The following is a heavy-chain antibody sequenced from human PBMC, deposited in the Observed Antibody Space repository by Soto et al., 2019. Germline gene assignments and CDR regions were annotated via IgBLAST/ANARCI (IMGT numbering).Heavy chain of an antibody. CDR1: GFTFSSYA. J-gene: IGHJ6*03. CDR3: AKRAAVAGYHYYYYMDV. D-gene: IGHD6-19*01. CDR2: ISGSGGST. V-gene: IGHV3-23*01. Sequence: GGSLRLSCAASGFTFSSYAMSWVRQAPGKGLEWVSAISGSGGSTYYADSVKGRFTISRDNSKNTLYLQMNSLRAEDTAVYYCAKRAAVAGYHYYYYMDVWGKGTTVTVSS.